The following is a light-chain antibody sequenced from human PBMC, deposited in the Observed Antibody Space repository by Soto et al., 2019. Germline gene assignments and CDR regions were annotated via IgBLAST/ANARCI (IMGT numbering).Light chain of an antibody. CDR3: HQYNNWPPT. V-gene: IGKV3-15*01. CDR2: QAS. CDR1: QDINTS. Sequence: EILLTQSPATLSASPGDRVTLSCRASQDINTSLAWYQQRPGKAPRLLIYQASIMDAGVPARFSASGTGTDFTLTISGVQPEDFAIYYCHQYNNWPPTFGQGTRVDIK. J-gene: IGKJ1*01.